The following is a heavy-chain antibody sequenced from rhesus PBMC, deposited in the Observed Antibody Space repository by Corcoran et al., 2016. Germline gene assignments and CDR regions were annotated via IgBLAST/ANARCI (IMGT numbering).Heavy chain of an antibody. CDR3: AKLGYSNRDY. J-gene: IGHJ4*01. Sequence: QVQLQESGPGLVKPSETLSLTCTVSGGSITVSYYWSWFRPPPGKGLEWIGGIYGDSSSTYYNPSLKSRVTISKDTSKNQFSLKLSSVTAADTAVYYCAKLGYSNRDYWGQGVLVTVSS. CDR2: IYGDSSST. D-gene: IGHD4-23*01. V-gene: IGHV4-143*01. CDR1: GGSITVSYY.